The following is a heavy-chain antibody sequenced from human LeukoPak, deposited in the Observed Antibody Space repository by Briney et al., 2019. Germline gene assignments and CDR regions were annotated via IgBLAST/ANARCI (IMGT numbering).Heavy chain of an antibody. J-gene: IGHJ5*02. V-gene: IGHV4-38-2*02. CDR1: GYYITNGYY. CDR2: IYHSGNT. Sequence: SDTLSLTCTVSGYYITNGYYWGWIRQAPGKGLEWIGLIYHSGNTYSTPSLESRVTISLDTSTNQFSLNLYSVTAADTAVYFCARVGDDTSGYWFDPWGRGTLVTVSS. D-gene: IGHD3-22*01. CDR3: ARVGDDTSGYWFDP.